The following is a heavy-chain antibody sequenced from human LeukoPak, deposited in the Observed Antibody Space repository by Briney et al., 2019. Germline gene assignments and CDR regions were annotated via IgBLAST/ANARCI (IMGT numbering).Heavy chain of an antibody. CDR3: AKWIQLWSKAFDI. D-gene: IGHD5-18*01. CDR1: GFTVSSNS. J-gene: IGHJ3*02. V-gene: IGHV3-53*01. CDR2: IYSGGNT. Sequence: GGSLRLSCTVSGFTVSSNSMSWVRQAPGKGLEWVSFIYSGGNTHYSDSVKGRFTISRDNSKNTLYLQMNSLRAEDTAVYYCAKWIQLWSKAFDIWGQGTMVTVSS.